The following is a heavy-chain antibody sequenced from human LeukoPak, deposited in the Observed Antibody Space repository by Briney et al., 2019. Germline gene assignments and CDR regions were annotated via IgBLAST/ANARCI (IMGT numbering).Heavy chain of an antibody. V-gene: IGHV5-51*01. Sequence: GESLKISCKGSGYSFTSYWIGWVRQMPGKGLEWMGIIYPGDSDTRYSPSFQGQVTISADKSISTAYLQWSSLKASDTAMYYCARPTSGIQLWDRGYNWFDPWGQGILVTVSS. D-gene: IGHD5-18*01. CDR2: IYPGDSDT. CDR1: GYSFTSYW. CDR3: ARPTSGIQLWDRGYNWFDP. J-gene: IGHJ5*02.